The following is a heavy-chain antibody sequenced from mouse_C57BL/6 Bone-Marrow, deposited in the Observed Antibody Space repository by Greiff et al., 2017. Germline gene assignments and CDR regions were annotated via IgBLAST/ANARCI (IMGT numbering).Heavy chain of an antibody. Sequence: VQLQQSGTVLARPGASVKMSCKTSGYTFTSYWMHWVKQRPGQGLEWIGAIYPGNSDTSSNQKFKGKAQLTAVTSAITAYMELRSLTNEDSAVYYFTRSYGSSSYSAMDYWGQGTSVTVSS. D-gene: IGHD1-1*01. J-gene: IGHJ4*01. CDR3: TRSYGSSSYSAMDY. V-gene: IGHV1-5*01. CDR2: IYPGNSDT. CDR1: GYTFTSYW.